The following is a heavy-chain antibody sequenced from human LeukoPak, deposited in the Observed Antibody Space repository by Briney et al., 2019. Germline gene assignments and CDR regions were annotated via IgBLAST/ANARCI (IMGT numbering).Heavy chain of an antibody. V-gene: IGHV3-73*01. Sequence: PGGSLRLSCAASGITFSGSTFHWVRQASGKGLEWVGRIRSKANSYATAYAASVKGRFTISRDDSKNTAYLQMNSLKTEDTAVYYCSRHSSGSYATPFDYWGQGTLVTVSS. CDR3: SRHSSGSYATPFDY. CDR2: IRSKANSYAT. CDR1: GITFSGST. D-gene: IGHD1-26*01. J-gene: IGHJ4*02.